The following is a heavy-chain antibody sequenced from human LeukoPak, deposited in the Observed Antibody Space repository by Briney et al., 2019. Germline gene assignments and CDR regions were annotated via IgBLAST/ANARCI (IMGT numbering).Heavy chain of an antibody. CDR3: AKRYSGSPFYYMDV. Sequence: PGGSLRLSCAASGFTFSTYAMSWVRQAPGKGLEWVSAVSGGGLTTYYADSMRGRFTISRDNSKNTVYLQLNNLRAEDTPVYYCAKRYSGSPFYYMDVWGKGTTLTVAS. D-gene: IGHD3-10*01. CDR2: VSGGGLTT. J-gene: IGHJ6*03. CDR1: GFTFSTYA. V-gene: IGHV3-23*01.